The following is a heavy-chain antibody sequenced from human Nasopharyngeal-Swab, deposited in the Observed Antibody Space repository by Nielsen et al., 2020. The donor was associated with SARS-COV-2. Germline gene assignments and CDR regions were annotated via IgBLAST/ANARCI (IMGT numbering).Heavy chain of an antibody. J-gene: IGHJ6*02. CDR3: ARDGLDYDFWSAYFMDV. CDR2: ISSSSTYI. D-gene: IGHD3-3*01. CDR1: GFTFNNYN. V-gene: IGHV3-21*01. Sequence: GEPLKISCAASGFTFNNYNFNWVRQAPGKGLEWVSSISSSSTYIYYADSVKGRFTISRDNTKNSLSLQMNSLRAEDTAVYYCARDGLDYDFWSAYFMDVWGQGTTVIVSS.